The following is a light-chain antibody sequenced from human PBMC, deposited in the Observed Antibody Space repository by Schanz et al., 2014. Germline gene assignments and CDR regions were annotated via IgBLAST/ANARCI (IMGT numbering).Light chain of an antibody. CDR2: NVN. J-gene: IGLJ3*02. CDR3: CSYAGSSTLGV. V-gene: IGLV2-11*01. CDR1: SSDVGSFDC. Sequence: QSALIQPPSVSGSPGQAVTISCTGASSDVGSFDCVSWYQQHPGTVPKPLIYNVNSRPSGVPDRFSGSKSGNTASLTVSGLQAEDEADYYCCSYAGSSTLGVFGGGTKLTVL.